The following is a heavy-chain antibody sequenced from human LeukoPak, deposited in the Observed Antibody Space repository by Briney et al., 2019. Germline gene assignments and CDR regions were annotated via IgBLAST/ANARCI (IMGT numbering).Heavy chain of an antibody. Sequence: SETLSLTCAVYGGSFSGYYWSWIRQPPGKGLEWIGEINHSGSTNYNPSLKSRVTISVDTSKNQFSLKLSSVTAADTAVYYRARGRFRIMTHWGQGTLVTVSS. D-gene: IGHD3-16*01. V-gene: IGHV4-34*01. CDR3: ARGRFRIMTH. J-gene: IGHJ4*02. CDR1: GGSFSGYY. CDR2: INHSGST.